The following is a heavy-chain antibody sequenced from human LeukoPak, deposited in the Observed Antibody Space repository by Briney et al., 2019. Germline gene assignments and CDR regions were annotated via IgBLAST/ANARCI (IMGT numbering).Heavy chain of an antibody. V-gene: IGHV3-23*01. CDR1: GLTFSIYS. CDR3: TKWSGFGND. D-gene: IGHD3-10*01. CDR2: ISYSGDST. Sequence: GGSLRLSRAVSGLTFSIYSMSWVRHTPGKGLEGVASISYSGDSTYYADSVKGRFTISRDNSRNTLYLEMNSLRAEDTAVYYCTKWSGFGNDWGQGTLVTVSS. J-gene: IGHJ4*02.